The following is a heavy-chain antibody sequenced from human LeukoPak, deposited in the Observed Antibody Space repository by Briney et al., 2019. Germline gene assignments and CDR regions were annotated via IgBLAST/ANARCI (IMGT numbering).Heavy chain of an antibody. CDR1: GFTFSSYA. V-gene: IGHV3-23*01. D-gene: IGHD5-24*01. Sequence: GGSLRLSCAASGFTFSSYAMTWVRQAPGKGLEWVSGISVAAGSTYYADSVKGRFTISRDNSKNTLYLQMNSLRAEDTAVYYCAKSGYNRFDYWGQGTLVTVSS. CDR3: AKSGYNRFDY. CDR2: ISVAAGST. J-gene: IGHJ4*02.